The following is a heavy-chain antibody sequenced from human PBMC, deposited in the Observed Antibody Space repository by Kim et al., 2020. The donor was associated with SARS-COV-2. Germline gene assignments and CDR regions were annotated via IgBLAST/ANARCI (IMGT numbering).Heavy chain of an antibody. Sequence: DQYVPGTAKSRFTISRENAKNSLYLQMNSLGAGDTAVYYCARGVVGMVDYWGQGTLVTVSS. V-gene: IGHV3-13*05. J-gene: IGHJ4*02. D-gene: IGHD1-20*01. CDR2: DQ. CDR3: ARGVVGMVDY.